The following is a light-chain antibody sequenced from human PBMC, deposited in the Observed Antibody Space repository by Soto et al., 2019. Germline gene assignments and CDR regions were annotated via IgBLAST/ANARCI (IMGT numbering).Light chain of an antibody. CDR1: SSNIGAGYD. J-gene: IGLJ3*02. CDR2: GNS. CDR3: QSYDSSLSVWV. V-gene: IGLV1-40*01. Sequence: QSVLTQPPSVSGAPGQRVTISCTGSSSNIGAGYDVHWYQQLPGTAPKLLIYGNSNRPSGVPDRFSGSKSGTSASLAITGRQADDEADYYCQSYDSSLSVWVFGGGTKLTVL.